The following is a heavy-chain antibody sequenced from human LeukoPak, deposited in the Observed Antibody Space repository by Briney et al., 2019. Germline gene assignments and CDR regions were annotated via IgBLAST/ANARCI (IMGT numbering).Heavy chain of an antibody. V-gene: IGHV4-34*04. CDR3: ARGQGATVQQVAKNWSDP. J-gene: IGHJ5*02. CDR2: VNESGGT. CDR1: IDSFSNYH. Sequence: PSETLSLTCAVYIDSFSNYHWNWIRQTPAKGMEWIGEVNESGGTNISPSLTSRGILSFDTSKNQFSLKLISVTVADTAIYYCARGQGATVQQVAKNWSDPWGQGTRVTVSS. D-gene: IGHD5-12*01.